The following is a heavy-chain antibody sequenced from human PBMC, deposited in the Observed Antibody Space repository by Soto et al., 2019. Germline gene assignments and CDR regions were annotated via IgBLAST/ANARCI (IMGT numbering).Heavy chain of an antibody. V-gene: IGHV3-30*18. CDR2: ISYDGSNK. D-gene: IGHD3-10*01. J-gene: IGHJ4*02. CDR1: GFTFSSYG. CDR3: AKRMVRGVIITGVDY. Sequence: PGGSLRLSCAASGFTFSSYGMHWVRQAPGKGLEWVAVISYDGSNKYYADSVKGRFTISRDNSKNTLYLQMNSLRAEDTAVYYCAKRMVRGVIITGVDYWGQGTLVTVSS.